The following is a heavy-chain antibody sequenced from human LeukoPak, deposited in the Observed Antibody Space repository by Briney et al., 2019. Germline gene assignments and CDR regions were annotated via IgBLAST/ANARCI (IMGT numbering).Heavy chain of an antibody. Sequence: ASVKVSCKASGYTFTSYYMHWVRQAPGQGLEWMGIINPSGGSTSYAQKFHGRVTMTRDTSTSTVYMELSSLRSEDTAVYYCARDRYSYRAYDYWGQGTLVTVSS. CDR2: INPSGGST. CDR3: ARDRYSYRAYDY. CDR1: GYTFTSYY. D-gene: IGHD5-18*01. J-gene: IGHJ4*02. V-gene: IGHV1-46*01.